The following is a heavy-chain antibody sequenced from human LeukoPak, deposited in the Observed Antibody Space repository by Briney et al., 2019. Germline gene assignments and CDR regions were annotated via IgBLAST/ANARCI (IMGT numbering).Heavy chain of an antibody. CDR1: GGSISSSSYY. V-gene: IGHV4-39*07. CDR2: IYYSGST. D-gene: IGHD3-10*01. J-gene: IGHJ3*02. Sequence: PSETLSLTCTVSGGSISSSSYYWGWIRQPPGKGLEWIGSIYYSGSTHYNPSLKSRVTISVDTSKNQFSLKLSSVTAADTAVYYCARDSMVRGANDAFDIWGQGTMVTVSS. CDR3: ARDSMVRGANDAFDI.